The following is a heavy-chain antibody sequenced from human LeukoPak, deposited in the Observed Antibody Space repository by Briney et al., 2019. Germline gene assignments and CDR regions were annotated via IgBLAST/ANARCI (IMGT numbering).Heavy chain of an antibody. J-gene: IGHJ4*02. CDR3: ARTSGSYDY. Sequence: GGSLRFSCAASGFTVSSNYMSWVRQAPGKGLEWVSVTYSGGYTYYADSVKGRFTISRDNSKNTLYLQMNSLRAEDTAVYYCARTSGSYDYWGQGTLVTVSS. CDR2: TYSGGYT. V-gene: IGHV3-53*01. CDR1: GFTVSSNY. D-gene: IGHD1-26*01.